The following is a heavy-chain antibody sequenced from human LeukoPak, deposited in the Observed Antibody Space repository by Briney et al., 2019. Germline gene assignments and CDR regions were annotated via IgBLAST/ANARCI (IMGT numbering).Heavy chain of an antibody. D-gene: IGHD3-10*01. CDR3: AREGIKNWFDP. CDR1: GGSSSGYY. J-gene: IGHJ5*02. V-gene: IGHV4-34*01. CDR2: INHSGST. Sequence: SETLSLTCAVYGGSSSGYYWSWIRQPPGKGLEWIGEINHSGSTNYNPSLKSRVTISVDTSKNQFSLKLSSVTAADTAVYYCAREGIKNWFDPWGQGTLVTVSS.